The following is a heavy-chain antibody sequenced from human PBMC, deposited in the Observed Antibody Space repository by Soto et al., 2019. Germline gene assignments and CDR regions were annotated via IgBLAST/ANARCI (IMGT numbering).Heavy chain of an antibody. CDR1: GFTFSSYA. CDR3: AKEGGSSWRFDY. V-gene: IGHV3-23*01. J-gene: IGHJ4*02. D-gene: IGHD6-13*01. Sequence: GGSLRLSCAASGFTFSSYAMSWVRQAPGKGLEWVSSISGGGGSTDYADSVKGRFTISRDNSKNTLYLHMNSLRAEDTALYYCAKEGGSSWRFDYWGQGSLVTVSS. CDR2: ISGGGGST.